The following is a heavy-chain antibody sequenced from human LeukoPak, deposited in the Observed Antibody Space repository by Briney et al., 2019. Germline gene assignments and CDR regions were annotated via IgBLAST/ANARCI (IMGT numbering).Heavy chain of an antibody. CDR2: MNPNSGNT. CDR3: ATPDNYYYYMDV. CDR1: GGTFSSYA. Sequence: ASVNVSCKASGGTFSSYAISWVRQAPGQGLEWMGWMNPNSGNTGYAQKFQGRVTMTRNTSISTAYMELSSLRSEDTAVYYCATPDNYYYYMDVWGKGTTVTVSS. D-gene: IGHD4-23*01. V-gene: IGHV1-8*02. J-gene: IGHJ6*03.